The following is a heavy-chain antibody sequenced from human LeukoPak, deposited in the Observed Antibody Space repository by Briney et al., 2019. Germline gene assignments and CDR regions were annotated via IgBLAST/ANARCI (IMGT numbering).Heavy chain of an antibody. Sequence: ASVKVSCKASGYTFTSYGISWVRQAPGQGLEWMGWISAYNGNTNYAQKPQGRVTMTTDTSTSTAYMELRSLRSDDTAVYYCARSSLYYYLNWFDPWGQGTLVTVSS. CDR2: ISAYNGNT. D-gene: IGHD3-10*01. J-gene: IGHJ5*02. CDR3: ARSSLYYYLNWFDP. V-gene: IGHV1-18*01. CDR1: GYTFTSYG.